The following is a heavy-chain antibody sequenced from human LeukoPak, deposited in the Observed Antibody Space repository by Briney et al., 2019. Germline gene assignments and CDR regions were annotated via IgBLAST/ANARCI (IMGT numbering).Heavy chain of an antibody. CDR3: VRDGVGAPPFDY. D-gene: IGHD1-26*01. J-gene: IGHJ4*02. CDR2: ISASGGST. Sequence: GGSLRLSCAASGFTFSSSAMSWVRQVPGKGLEWVSGISASGGSTDYADSVKGRFTISRDNAKNTLPLQMNSLRAEDTAVYYCVRDGVGAPPFDYWGQGVLVTVSS. CDR1: GFTFSSSA. V-gene: IGHV3-23*01.